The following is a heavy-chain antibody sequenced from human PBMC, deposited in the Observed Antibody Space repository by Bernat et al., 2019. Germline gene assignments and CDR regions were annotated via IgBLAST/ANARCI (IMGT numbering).Heavy chain of an antibody. J-gene: IGHJ2*01. CDR1: GFTVSSYW. V-gene: IGHV3-74*01. CDR3: ATGAGHYFDL. D-gene: IGHD7-27*01. Sequence: EVQLVESGGTLVQPGGSLRLSCAASGFTVSSYWMHWVRQAPGKGPVCVSFIKHDGITAIYADSVKGRFTISRDNTKNTVYLQMNSLRAEDTAMYYCATGAGHYFDLWGRGTLVTVSS. CDR2: IKHDGITA.